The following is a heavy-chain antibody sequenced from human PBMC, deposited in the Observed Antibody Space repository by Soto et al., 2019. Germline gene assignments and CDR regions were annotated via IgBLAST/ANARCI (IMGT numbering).Heavy chain of an antibody. V-gene: IGHV1-2*04. CDR2: INPNSGGT. CDR3: ARSLTEGYCTITGCYTRPLYGMDV. CDR1: GYTFSGYY. J-gene: IGHJ6*02. D-gene: IGHD2-2*02. Sequence: ASVKVSFKASGYTFSGYYIHWLRQAPGQGLEWMGWINPNSGGTNYAQKFQGWVTVTRDTPTSTAYMELSRLTSDDTAVYYCARSLTEGYCTITGCYTRPLYGMDVWGQGTTVTVSS.